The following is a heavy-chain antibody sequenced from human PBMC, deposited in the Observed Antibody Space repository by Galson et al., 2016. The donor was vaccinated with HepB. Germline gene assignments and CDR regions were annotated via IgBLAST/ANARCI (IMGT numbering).Heavy chain of an antibody. J-gene: IGHJ6*04. CDR1: GFTFSSYG. D-gene: IGHD5-18*01. CDR2: ISFDGSYK. CDR3: AKTTAMVAYYYYGMDV. V-gene: IGHV3-30*18. Sequence: SLRLSCAASGFTFSSYGMHWVRQAPGKGLEWVAVISFDGSYKYYADSVKGRFTISRDNSKNTIYLQMSSLRAEDTAVYYCAKTTAMVAYYYYGMDVCGKGTAVTGS.